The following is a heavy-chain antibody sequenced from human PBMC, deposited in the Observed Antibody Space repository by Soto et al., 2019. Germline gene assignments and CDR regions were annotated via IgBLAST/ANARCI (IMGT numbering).Heavy chain of an antibody. J-gene: IGHJ6*02. CDR3: ARGEWELLLYYYGMDV. V-gene: IGHV1-3*01. CDR2: INAGNGNT. D-gene: IGHD1-26*01. CDR1: GYTFTSYA. Sequence: ASVKVSCKASGYTFTSYAMHWVRQAPGQRLEWMGWINAGNGNTKYSQKFQGRVTITRDTSASTAYMELSSLRSEDTAVYYCARGEWELLLYYYGMDVWGQGTTVTVSS.